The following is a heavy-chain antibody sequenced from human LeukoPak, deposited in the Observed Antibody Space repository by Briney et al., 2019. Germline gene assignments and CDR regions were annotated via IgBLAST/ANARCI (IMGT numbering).Heavy chain of an antibody. CDR2: IYSGGST. Sequence: GGSLRLSCAASGFTVSSNYMTGVRQAPGKGLEWVSLIYSGGSTDYADSVKGRFTISRDNSKNTLYLQMNSLRAEDTAVYYCARVSVAYDSTGYRFDDWGQGSLVTVSS. D-gene: IGHD3-22*01. CDR1: GFTVSSNY. V-gene: IGHV3-66*01. J-gene: IGHJ4*02. CDR3: ARVSVAYDSTGYRFDD.